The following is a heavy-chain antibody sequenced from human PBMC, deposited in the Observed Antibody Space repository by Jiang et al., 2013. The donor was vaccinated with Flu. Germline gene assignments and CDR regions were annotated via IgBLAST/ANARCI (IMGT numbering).Heavy chain of an antibody. CDR2: ISGSGGST. Sequence: GGSLRLSCAASGFTFSSYAMSWAARLQGKGLEWVSAISGSGGSTYYADSVKGRFTISRDNSKNTLYLQMNSLRAEDTAVYYCAKGTVRGVIIRTYYFDYWGQGTLVTVSS. CDR3: AKGTVRGVIIRTYYFDY. CDR1: GFTFSSYA. J-gene: IGHJ4*02. V-gene: IGHV3-23*01. D-gene: IGHD3-10*01.